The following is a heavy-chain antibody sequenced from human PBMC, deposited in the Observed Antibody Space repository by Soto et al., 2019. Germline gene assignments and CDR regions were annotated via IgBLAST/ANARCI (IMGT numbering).Heavy chain of an antibody. CDR1: GFSLSTSGMR. J-gene: IGHJ3*02. D-gene: IGHD6-6*01. V-gene: IGHV2-70*04. Sequence: SGPTLVNPTQTLTLTCTFSGFSLSTSGMRVSWIRQPPGKALEWLARIDWDDDKFYSTSLKTRLTISKDTSKNQVVLTMTNMDPVDTATYYCARTTLYSSSSGGAFDIWGQGTMVTVSS. CDR3: ARTTLYSSSSGGAFDI. CDR2: IDWDDDK.